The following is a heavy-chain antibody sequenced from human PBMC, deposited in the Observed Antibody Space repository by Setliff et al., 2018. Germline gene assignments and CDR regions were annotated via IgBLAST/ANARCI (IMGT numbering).Heavy chain of an antibody. J-gene: IGHJ3*01. CDR1: GFTFSDHY. CDR2: TRNKANSYTT. Sequence: PGGSLRLSCAASGFTFSDHYMDWVRQAPGKGLEWVGRTRNKANSYTTEYAASVKGRFTISRDDSKNSLYLQMNSLKTEDTAVYYCARVLDYYDSNGYSVDAFDVWGQGTMVTVS. V-gene: IGHV3-72*01. CDR3: ARVLDYYDSNGYSVDAFDV. D-gene: IGHD3-22*01.